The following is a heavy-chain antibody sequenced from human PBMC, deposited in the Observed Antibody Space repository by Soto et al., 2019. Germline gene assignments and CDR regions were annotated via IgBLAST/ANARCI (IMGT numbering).Heavy chain of an antibody. J-gene: IGHJ4*02. V-gene: IGHV3-7*03. CDR2: IKEDGTEK. Sequence: EVQLVESGGGLVQPGGSLRLSCAASGFTFSRFWMSWVRQAPGKGLEWVANIKEDGTEKYYVDSVKGRFTISRDNAKNSLFLQMNSLRAEDTAVYFCTCHPPRGVYNKYARNYWGQGTQVTVSS. CDR3: TCHPPRGVYNKYARNY. CDR1: GFTFSRFW. D-gene: IGHD4-4*01.